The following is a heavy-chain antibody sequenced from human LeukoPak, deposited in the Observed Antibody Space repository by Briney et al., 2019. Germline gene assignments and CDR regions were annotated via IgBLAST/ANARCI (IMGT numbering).Heavy chain of an antibody. CDR2: IRSKAYGGTT. V-gene: IGHV3-49*04. J-gene: IGHJ5*02. CDR3: TRAPKGSSWYSWFDP. Sequence: GGSLRLSCTASGFTFGDYTMSWVRQAPGKGLEWVGFIRSKAYGGTTEYAASVKTRFTISRDDSKSIAYLQMNSLKTEDTAVYYCTRAPKGSSWYSWFDPWGQGTLVTVSS. CDR1: GFTFGDYT. D-gene: IGHD6-13*01.